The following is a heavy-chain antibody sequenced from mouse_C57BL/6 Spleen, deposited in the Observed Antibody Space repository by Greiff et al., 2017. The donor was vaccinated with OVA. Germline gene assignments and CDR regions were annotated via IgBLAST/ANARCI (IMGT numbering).Heavy chain of an antibody. D-gene: IGHD2-5*01. CDR2: INPGSGGT. J-gene: IGHJ4*01. Sequence: QVQLQQSGAELVRPGTSVKVSCKASGYAFTNYLIAWVQQRPGQGLEWIGVINPGSGGTNYNEKFKGKATLTADKSSSTAYMQLSSLTSEDSAVYVSARSESNYYAMDYWGQGTSVTVSS. V-gene: IGHV1-54*01. CDR1: GYAFTNYL. CDR3: ARSESNYYAMDY.